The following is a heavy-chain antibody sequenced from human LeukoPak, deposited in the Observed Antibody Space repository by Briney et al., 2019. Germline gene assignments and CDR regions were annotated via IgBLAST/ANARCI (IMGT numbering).Heavy chain of an antibody. CDR1: GFTVSSNY. D-gene: IGHD5-18*01. J-gene: IGHJ5*02. V-gene: IGHV3-66*01. Sequence: PGGSLRLSCAASGFTVSSNYMSWVRQARGKGLEWVSVIYSGGSTYYADSVKGRFTISRDNSKNTLYLQMNSLRAEDTAVYYCASLGGYSYGPYNWFDPWGQGTLVTVSS. CDR2: IYSGGST. CDR3: ASLGGYSYGPYNWFDP.